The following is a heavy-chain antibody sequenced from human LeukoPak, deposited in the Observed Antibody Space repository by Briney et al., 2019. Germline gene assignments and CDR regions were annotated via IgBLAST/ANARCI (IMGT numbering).Heavy chain of an antibody. CDR3: ARDRYYYGSGSYLRYYYYGMDV. D-gene: IGHD3-10*01. J-gene: IGHJ6*02. V-gene: IGHV4-31*03. Sequence: SETLSLTCTVSGGSISSGGYYWSWIRQHPGKGLEWIGYIYYSGSTYYNPSLKSRVTISVDTSKNQFSLTLSSVTAADTAVYYCARDRYYYGSGSYLRYYYYGMDVWGQGTTVTVSS. CDR1: GGSISSGGYY. CDR2: IYYSGST.